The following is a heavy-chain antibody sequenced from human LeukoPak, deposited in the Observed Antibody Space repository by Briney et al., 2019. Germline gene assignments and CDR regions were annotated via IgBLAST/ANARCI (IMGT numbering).Heavy chain of an antibody. CDR2: INPSGGST. D-gene: IGHD2-21*01. V-gene: IGHV1-46*01. CDR3: ARDDYSSNFDY. CDR1: GYTFTSYY. Sequence: GASVKVSCKASGYTFTSYYMHWVRQAPGQGLEWMGIINPSGGSTSYAQKFQGRVTMTRDMSTSTVYMELSRLRSDDTAVYYCARDDYSSNFDYWGQGTLVTVSS. J-gene: IGHJ4*02.